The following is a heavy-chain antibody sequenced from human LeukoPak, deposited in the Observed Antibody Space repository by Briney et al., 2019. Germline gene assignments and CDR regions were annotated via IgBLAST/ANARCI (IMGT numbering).Heavy chain of an antibody. D-gene: IGHD3-10*01. J-gene: IGHJ4*02. CDR1: GFTFSSHA. V-gene: IGHV3-30-3*01. CDR3: ARDLAAPSITMVRGVIITSYFDY. Sequence: GRSLRLFCAASGFTFSSHAMHWVRQAPGKGLEWVAVISYDGSNKYYADSVKGRFTISRDNSKNTLYLQMNSLRAEDTAVYYCARDLAAPSITMVRGVIITSYFDYWGQGTLVTVSP. CDR2: ISYDGSNK.